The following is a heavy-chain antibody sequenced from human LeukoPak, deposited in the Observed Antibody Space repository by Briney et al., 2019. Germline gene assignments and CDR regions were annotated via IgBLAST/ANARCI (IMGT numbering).Heavy chain of an antibody. D-gene: IGHD3-10*01. V-gene: IGHV3-30*02. CDR2: IQYDGSNK. CDR1: GFTFSSYG. CDR3: ASSYVVRGVLSDY. J-gene: IGHJ4*02. Sequence: GGSLRLSCAASGFTFSSYGMHWVRQAPGKGLEWVTFIQYDGSNKYYADSVKGRFTVSRDNSKNTLYLQMNSLRAEDTAVYYCASSYVVRGVLSDYWGQGTLVTVSS.